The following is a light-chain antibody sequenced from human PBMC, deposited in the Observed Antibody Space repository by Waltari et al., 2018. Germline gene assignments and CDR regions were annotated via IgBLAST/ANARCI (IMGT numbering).Light chain of an antibody. CDR3: QEHNIWPYT. J-gene: IGKJ2*01. CDR1: ESITNN. Sequence: EIVMTQSPATLSVSPGERATLSCRASESITNNLAWYQKKPRQAPRLLIYGASTRATGIPARFSGSGSGTEFTLTISSLQSEDFAVYFCQEHNIWPYTFGQGTKLEIK. CDR2: GAS. V-gene: IGKV3-15*01.